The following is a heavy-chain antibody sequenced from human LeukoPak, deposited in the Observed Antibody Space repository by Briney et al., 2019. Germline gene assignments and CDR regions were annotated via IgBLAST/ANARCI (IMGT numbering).Heavy chain of an antibody. CDR2: INPNSGGT. J-gene: IGHJ4*02. V-gene: IGHV1-2*02. D-gene: IGHD6-19*01. Sequence: ASVTVSCKASGYTFTGYYMHWVRQAPGQGLEWMGWINPNSGGTNYAQKFQGRVTMTRDTSISTAYMELSRLRSDDTAVYYCARATRLIAVAGIPHFDYWGQGTLVTVSS. CDR1: GYTFTGYY. CDR3: ARATRLIAVAGIPHFDY.